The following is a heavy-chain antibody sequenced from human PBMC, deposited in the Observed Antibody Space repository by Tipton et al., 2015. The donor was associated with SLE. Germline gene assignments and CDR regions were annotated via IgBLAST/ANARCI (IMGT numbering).Heavy chain of an antibody. CDR1: GGSFSGYF. J-gene: IGHJ5*02. Sequence: GLVKPSETLSLTCAVDGGSFSGYFWSWIRQPPGKGLEWIGAIDHSGSTISNPSLKSRVTISLDTTKEQVSLRVHSVTAADTAVYYCARQEYSQFGLVGFDPWGQGTLVTVSS. D-gene: IGHD2/OR15-2a*01. CDR3: ARQEYSQFGLVGFDP. CDR2: IDHSGST. V-gene: IGHV4-34*01.